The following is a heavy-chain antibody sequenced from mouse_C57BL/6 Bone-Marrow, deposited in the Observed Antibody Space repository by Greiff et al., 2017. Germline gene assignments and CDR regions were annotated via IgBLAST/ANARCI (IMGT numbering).Heavy chain of an antibody. CDR1: GFTFSSYA. V-gene: IGHV5-4*03. CDR2: ISDGGSYT. Sequence: EVNVVESGGGLVKPGGSLKLSCAASGFTFSSYAMSWVRQTPEKRLEWVATISDGGSYTYYPDNVKGRFTISRDNAKNNLYLQMGHLKSEDTAMYYCASSTVVAPMDYWGQGTSVTVSS. CDR3: ASSTVVAPMDY. D-gene: IGHD1-1*01. J-gene: IGHJ4*01.